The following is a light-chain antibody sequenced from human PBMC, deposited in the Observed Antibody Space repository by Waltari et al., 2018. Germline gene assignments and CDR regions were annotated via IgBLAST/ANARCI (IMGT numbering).Light chain of an antibody. J-gene: IGLJ1*01. CDR2: DVT. CDR1: SSDVGCEDY. Sequence: QSALTQPAFVSGSRGQTITISCTGASSDVGCEDYVSWSQHHPARVPKPMTYDVTKRPSGVPDRFSGSKSGNTASLTISGLQAEDEADYYCCSYAGSYLYVFGIGTKVTVL. V-gene: IGLV2-11*01. CDR3: CSYAGSYLYV.